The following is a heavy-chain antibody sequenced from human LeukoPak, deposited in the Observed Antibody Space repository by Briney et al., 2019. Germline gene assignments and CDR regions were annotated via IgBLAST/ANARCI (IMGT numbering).Heavy chain of an antibody. CDR2: IYYSGTT. CDR1: GGSISNSISF. D-gene: IGHD4-23*01. Sequence: SETLSLTCSVSGGSISNSISFWGWIRQPPGKGLEWIASIYYSGTTYYNPSLQSRVTISVDTSKNQFSLKLTSVTAADTAVYYCAGYGGNSLWFDPWGQGTLVTVSS. V-gene: IGHV4-39*07. J-gene: IGHJ5*02. CDR3: AGYGGNSLWFDP.